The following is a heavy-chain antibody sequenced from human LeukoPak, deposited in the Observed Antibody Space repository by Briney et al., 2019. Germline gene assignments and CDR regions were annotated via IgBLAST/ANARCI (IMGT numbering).Heavy chain of an antibody. CDR1: GGTFSSYA. D-gene: IGHD2-21*02. CDR3: AVKRTGGGDYYYYYYYYMDV. CDR2: IIPIFGTA. J-gene: IGHJ6*03. Sequence: SVKVSCKASGGTFSSYAISWVRQAPGQGLEWMGGIIPIFGTANYSQKFQGRVTITTDESTSTAYMELSSLRSEDTAVYYCAVKRTGGGDYYYYYYYYMDVWGKGTTVTVSS. V-gene: IGHV1-69*05.